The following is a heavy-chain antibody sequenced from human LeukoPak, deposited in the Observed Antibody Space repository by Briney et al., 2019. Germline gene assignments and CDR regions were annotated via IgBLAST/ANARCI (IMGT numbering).Heavy chain of an antibody. Sequence: PGGSLRLSCAASGFTFSSYAMSWVRQAPGKGLEWVSTIRGSGGSTYSADSVKGRFIISRDNSKNPLFLQMNSLRAEDTAVYYCAKDRSGFSNWFDPWGQGTLVTVSS. D-gene: IGHD3-3*01. CDR2: IRGSGGST. CDR1: GFTFSSYA. V-gene: IGHV3-23*01. J-gene: IGHJ5*02. CDR3: AKDRSGFSNWFDP.